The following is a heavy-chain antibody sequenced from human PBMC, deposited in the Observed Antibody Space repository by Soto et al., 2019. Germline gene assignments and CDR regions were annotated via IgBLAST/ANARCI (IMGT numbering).Heavy chain of an antibody. J-gene: IGHJ6*02. D-gene: IGHD3-9*01. CDR1: GGTFSSYA. V-gene: IGHV1-69*06. Sequence: GASVKVSCKASGGTFSSYAISWVLQAPGQGLEWMGGIIPIFGTANYAQKFQGRVTITADKSTSTAYMELSSLRSEDTAVYYCARVSNYDILTGYSPYYYYYYGMDVWGQGTTVTVSS. CDR3: ARVSNYDILTGYSPYYYYYYGMDV. CDR2: IIPIFGTA.